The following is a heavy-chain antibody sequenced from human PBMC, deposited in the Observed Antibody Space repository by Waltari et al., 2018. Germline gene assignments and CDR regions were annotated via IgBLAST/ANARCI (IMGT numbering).Heavy chain of an antibody. CDR1: GGSISSGSYY. J-gene: IGHJ5*02. D-gene: IGHD2-2*01. CDR2: IYTSGST. CDR3: ARAIVVVPAAIRWFDP. Sequence: QVQLQESGPGLVKPSQTLSLTCTVSGGSISSGSYYWSWIRQPAGKGLEWIGYIYTSGSTNYNPSRKSRVTISVDTSKNQFSLKLSSVTAADTAVYYCARAIVVVPAAIRWFDPWGQGTLVTVSS. V-gene: IGHV4-61*09.